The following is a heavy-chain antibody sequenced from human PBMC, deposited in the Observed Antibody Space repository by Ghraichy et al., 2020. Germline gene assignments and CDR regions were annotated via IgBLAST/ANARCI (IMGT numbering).Heavy chain of an antibody. V-gene: IGHV4-59*01. CDR3: ARNLDTAMGLDF. J-gene: IGHJ4*02. Sequence: GSLRLSCTVSGGSISTYYWSWIRQPPGKGLEWIGYIYYTGATNYNPSLKSRVTLLVDTSKSQFSLKLSSVTAADTAVYYCARNLDTAMGLDFWGQGTLVTVSS. CDR2: IYYTGAT. CDR1: GGSISTYY. D-gene: IGHD5-18*01.